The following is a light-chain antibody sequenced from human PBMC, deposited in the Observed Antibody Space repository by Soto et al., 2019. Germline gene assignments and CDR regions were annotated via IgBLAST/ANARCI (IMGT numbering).Light chain of an antibody. V-gene: IGKV3-15*01. CDR3: QQYTNRPPWT. J-gene: IGKJ1*01. Sequence: EIVMTQSPATLSVSPGERATLSCRASQNVNTNLAWYQQKLGQAPRLLIFGASTRATGAPARLSGSGSGTEFTLTISSLQSDDFAVYYCQQYTNRPPWTFGQGTKVDMK. CDR2: GAS. CDR1: QNVNTN.